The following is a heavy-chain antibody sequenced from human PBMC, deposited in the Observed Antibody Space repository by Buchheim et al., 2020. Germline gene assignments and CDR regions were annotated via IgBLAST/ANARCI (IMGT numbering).Heavy chain of an antibody. CDR1: VGSIISYY. Sequence: QVQLQESGPGLVKPSETLSLTCTVSVGSIISYYWSWIRQPPGRGLEWIGYIYYSGSTNYNPSLKSRVTISVDTSKNQFSLKLSSVTATDAAVYYCARQMAYGDFQRDRGDFDYWGQGTL. CDR3: ARQMAYGDFQRDRGDFDY. V-gene: IGHV4-59*08. J-gene: IGHJ4*02. D-gene: IGHD4-17*01. CDR2: IYYSGST.